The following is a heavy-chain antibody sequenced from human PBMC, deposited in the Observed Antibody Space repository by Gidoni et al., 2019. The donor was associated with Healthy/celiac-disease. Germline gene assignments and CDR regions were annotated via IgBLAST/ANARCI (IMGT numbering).Heavy chain of an antibody. Sequence: QVQLVESGGGVVQPGRSLRLSCAASGFTFSSYAMHWVRQAPGKGLEWVAVISYEGSNKYYADSVKGRFTISRDNSKNTLYLQMNSLRAEDTAVYYCARGPRIAAADYWGQGTLVTVSS. J-gene: IGHJ4*02. D-gene: IGHD6-13*01. CDR2: ISYEGSNK. V-gene: IGHV3-30-3*01. CDR3: ARGPRIAAADY. CDR1: GFTFSSYA.